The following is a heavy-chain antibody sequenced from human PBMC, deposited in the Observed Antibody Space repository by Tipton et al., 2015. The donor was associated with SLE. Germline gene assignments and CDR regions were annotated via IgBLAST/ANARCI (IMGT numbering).Heavy chain of an antibody. CDR1: GFSFSDYA. CDR2: IRYDGSNR. V-gene: IGHV3-30*04. Sequence: SLRLSCAASGFSFSDYAMFWVRQAPGKGLEWLAFIRYDGSNRYHADSVKGRFTISRDNSKDTLDLQMNGLRTEDTAVYYCARDRYYYDSSGYDAFDIWGQGTMVTVSS. J-gene: IGHJ3*02. CDR3: ARDRYYYDSSGYDAFDI. D-gene: IGHD3-22*01.